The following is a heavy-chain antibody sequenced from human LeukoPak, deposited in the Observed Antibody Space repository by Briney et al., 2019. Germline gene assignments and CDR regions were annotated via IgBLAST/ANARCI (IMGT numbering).Heavy chain of an antibody. CDR1: GFTFRTYW. V-gene: IGHV3-74*01. CDR3: AKDGGLWVSAHWGDS. Sequence: GGSLRLSCAASGFTFRTYWMHWVRQAPGKGLVWVSRINTDGRSTSYADSVKGRFTVSRDNSKNTLYLQMNSLRAEDTAVYYCAKDGGLWVSAHWGDSWGRGTLVTVSS. D-gene: IGHD7-27*01. J-gene: IGHJ4*02. CDR2: INTDGRST.